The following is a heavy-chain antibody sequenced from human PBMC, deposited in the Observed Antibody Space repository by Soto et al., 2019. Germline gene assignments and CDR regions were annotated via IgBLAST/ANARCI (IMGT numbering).Heavy chain of an antibody. J-gene: IGHJ6*02. CDR2: ISYDGSNK. Sequence: LRLSCAASGFTFSSYAMHWVRQAPGKGLEWVAVISYDGSNKYYADSVKGRFTISRDNSKNTLYLQMNSLRAEDTAVYYCARDRSLARLLLTNYYYYGMDVWGQGTTVTVSS. CDR1: GFTFSSYA. D-gene: IGHD2-21*01. V-gene: IGHV3-30-3*01. CDR3: ARDRSLARLLLTNYYYYGMDV.